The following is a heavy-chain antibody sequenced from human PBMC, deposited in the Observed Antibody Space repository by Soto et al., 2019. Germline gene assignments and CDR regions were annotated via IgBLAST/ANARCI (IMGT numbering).Heavy chain of an antibody. CDR2: ISRSGRTK. D-gene: IGHD7-27*01. V-gene: IGHV3-11*01. Sequence: GGSLRLSCAASGFTFSDYYMNWIRQAPGKGLEWVSDISRSGRTKHYADSVEGRFTISRDNAKNSLYLQMNSLRAEDTAVYYCATAVTGEQGSSGADYFYYYMDVWGKGTTVTVSS. CDR3: ATAVTGEQGSSGADYFYYYMDV. CDR1: GFTFSDYY. J-gene: IGHJ6*03.